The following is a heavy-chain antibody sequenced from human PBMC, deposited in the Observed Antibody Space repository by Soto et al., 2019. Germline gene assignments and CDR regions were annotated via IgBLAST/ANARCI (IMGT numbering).Heavy chain of an antibody. CDR2: INHSGST. D-gene: IGHD2-8*01. Sequence: PSETLSLTCAVYGGSFSGYYWSWIRQPPGKGLEWIGEINHSGSTNYNPSLKSRVTISVDTSKNQFSLKLSSVTAADTAVYYCARSWYATPYYYYYYGMDVWGQGTTVTV. J-gene: IGHJ6*02. CDR3: ARSWYATPYYYYYYGMDV. CDR1: GGSFSGYY. V-gene: IGHV4-34*01.